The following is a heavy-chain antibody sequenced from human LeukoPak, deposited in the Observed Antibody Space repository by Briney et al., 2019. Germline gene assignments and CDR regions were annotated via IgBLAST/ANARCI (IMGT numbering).Heavy chain of an antibody. CDR2: INNEESSI. CDR1: GFTFSNYW. J-gene: IGHJ4*02. CDR3: ARGYSSNYRVDY. D-gene: IGHD6-13*01. V-gene: IGHV3-74*01. Sequence: GGSLRLSCAVSGFTFSNYWMHWVRQAPGKGLVWVPRINNEESSITYADSVKGRFTISRDNAKNTLYLQMNSLRVEDTAVYYCARGYSSNYRVDYWGQGTLVTVSS.